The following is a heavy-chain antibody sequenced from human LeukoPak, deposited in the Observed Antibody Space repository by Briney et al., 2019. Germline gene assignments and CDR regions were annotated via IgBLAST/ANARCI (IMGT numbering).Heavy chain of an antibody. CDR2: IYHSGST. CDR1: GGSISSSNW. J-gene: IGHJ4*02. V-gene: IGHV4-4*02. D-gene: IGHD3-9*01. Sequence: SGTLSLTCAVSGGSISSSNWWSWVRQPPGKGLEWIGEIYHSGSTNYNPSLKSRVTISVDKSKNQFSLKLSSVTAADTAVYYCARVYYDILTGSYYFDYWGQGTLVTVSS. CDR3: ARVYYDILTGSYYFDY.